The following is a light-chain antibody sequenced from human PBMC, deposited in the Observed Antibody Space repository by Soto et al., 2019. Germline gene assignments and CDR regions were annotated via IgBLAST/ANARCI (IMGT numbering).Light chain of an antibody. V-gene: IGKV3-15*01. Sequence: EIVMTQSPATLSVSPGGRATLSCRASQSVRSKLAWYQQKPGQAPRLLIYSVSTRATGIPARFSGSGSGTEFTLTLSSLQSEDFAVYYCQQYYNWPPLTFVGGTKVEIK. J-gene: IGKJ4*01. CDR2: SVS. CDR1: QSVRSK. CDR3: QQYYNWPPLT.